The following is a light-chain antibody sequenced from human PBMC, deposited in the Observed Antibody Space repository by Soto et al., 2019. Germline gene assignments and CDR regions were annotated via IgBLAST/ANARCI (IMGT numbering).Light chain of an antibody. J-gene: IGKJ2*01. V-gene: IGKV3-15*01. CDR3: QQYNNWPPMYT. Sequence: EIVMTQSPATLSVSPGERATLSCRASQSISSNLAWYQQKPGQAPRLLIYGASTRATGIPARFSGSGSGTEFTLTISSLQSEDFEVYYCQQYNNWPPMYTFGQGTKLES. CDR1: QSISSN. CDR2: GAS.